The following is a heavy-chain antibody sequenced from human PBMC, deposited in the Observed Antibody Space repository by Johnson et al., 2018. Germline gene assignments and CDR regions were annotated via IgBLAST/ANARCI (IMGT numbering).Heavy chain of an antibody. Sequence: VQPGESLRLSCVGSGFTFSSCAMSWVRQAPGKGLEWVSGIRWNRGSIGYADSVKGRFTISRDNAKNSLYLQMNSLRAEDTALYYCAKDRYSGSYHWFDPWGQGTLVTVSS. D-gene: IGHD1-26*01. CDR3: AKDRYSGSYHWFDP. CDR1: GFTFSSCA. CDR2: IRWNRGSI. J-gene: IGHJ5*02. V-gene: IGHV3-9*01.